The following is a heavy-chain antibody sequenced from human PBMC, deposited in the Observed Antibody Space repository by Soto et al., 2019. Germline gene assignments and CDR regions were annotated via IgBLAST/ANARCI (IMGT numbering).Heavy chain of an antibody. J-gene: IGHJ4*02. D-gene: IGHD3-16*01. CDR1: GFTFSSYA. CDR2: ISGSGGST. Sequence: VGSLRLSCAASGFTFSSYAMSWVRQAPGKGLEWVSAISGSGGSTYYADSVKGRFTISRDNSKNTLYLQMNSLRAEDTAVYYCANAQIKKRYFDYCGQRTLVTVSS. V-gene: IGHV3-23*01. CDR3: ANAQIKKRYFDY.